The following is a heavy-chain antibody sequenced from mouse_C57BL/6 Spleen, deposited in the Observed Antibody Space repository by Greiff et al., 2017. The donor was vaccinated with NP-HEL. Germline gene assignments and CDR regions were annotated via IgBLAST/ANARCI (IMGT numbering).Heavy chain of an antibody. Sequence: VQLVESGPELVKPGASVKISCKASGYAFSSSWMNWVKQRPGKGLEWIGRIYPGDGDTNYNGKFKGKATLTADKSSSTAYMQLSSLTSEDSAVYFCARDFYDGYYEGMDYWGQGTSVTVSS. CDR1: GYAFSSSW. D-gene: IGHD2-3*01. V-gene: IGHV1-82*01. CDR2: IYPGDGDT. CDR3: ARDFYDGYYEGMDY. J-gene: IGHJ4*01.